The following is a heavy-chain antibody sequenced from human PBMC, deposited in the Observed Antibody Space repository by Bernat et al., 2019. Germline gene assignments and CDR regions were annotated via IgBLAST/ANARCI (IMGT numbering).Heavy chain of an antibody. CDR2: IWYDGSNE. Sequence: QVQLVESGGGVVQPGRSLRLSCEASKFTFSSYGMHWVRQAPGKGLEWVAVIWYDGSNENYADSVKGRVTISRDNSKNTLFLQMNSLRAEDTAVYYCARVSLYGAPTSGMDVWGQGTTVTVSS. CDR3: ARVSLYGAPTSGMDV. V-gene: IGHV3-33*01. J-gene: IGHJ6*02. D-gene: IGHD4-17*01. CDR1: KFTFSSYG.